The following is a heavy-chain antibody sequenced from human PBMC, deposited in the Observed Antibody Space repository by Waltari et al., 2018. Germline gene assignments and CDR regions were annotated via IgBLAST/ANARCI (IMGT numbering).Heavy chain of an antibody. CDR2: MNPNRGNT. Sequence: QVQLVQSGAEVKKPGASVKVSCKASGYTFTSYDITWVRQATGQGLEWMGWMNPNRGNTGYAQKFQGRVTITRNTSISTAYMELSSLRSEDTAVYYCARGRPRFYYYYGMDVWGQGTTVTVSS. J-gene: IGHJ6*02. CDR3: ARGRPRFYYYYGMDV. CDR1: GYTFTSYD. V-gene: IGHV1-8*03.